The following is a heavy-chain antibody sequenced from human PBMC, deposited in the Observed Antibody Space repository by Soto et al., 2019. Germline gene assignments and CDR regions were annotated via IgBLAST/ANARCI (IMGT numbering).Heavy chain of an antibody. J-gene: IGHJ4*02. Sequence: SQTLSLTCAISGDSVSSNSAAWNWIRQPPSRGLEWLGRTYYRSKWYSDYAVSVKSRITINPDTSKNQFSLQLNSVTPEDAAMYYCAGIVGGSSDYWGRGTLVTVSS. V-gene: IGHV6-1*01. CDR2: TYYRSKWYS. D-gene: IGHD2-15*01. CDR1: GDSVSSNSAA. CDR3: AGIVGGSSDY.